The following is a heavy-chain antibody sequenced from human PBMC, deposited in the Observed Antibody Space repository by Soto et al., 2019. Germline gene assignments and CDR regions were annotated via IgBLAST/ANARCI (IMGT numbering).Heavy chain of an antibody. D-gene: IGHD3-10*01. CDR1: GGSISSGGYY. J-gene: IGHJ4*02. Sequence: QVQLQESGPGLVKPSQTLSLTCTVSGGSISSGGYYWSWIRQHPGKGLEWIGYIYYSGSTYYNPSLKSRVTISVDTSKNQFSLKMSSVTAADTAVYYCARKDQEWFGELGTFDYWGQGTLVTVSS. CDR3: ARKDQEWFGELGTFDY. V-gene: IGHV4-31*03. CDR2: IYYSGST.